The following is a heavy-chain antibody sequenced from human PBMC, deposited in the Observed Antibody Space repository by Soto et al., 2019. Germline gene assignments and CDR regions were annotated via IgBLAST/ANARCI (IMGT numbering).Heavy chain of an antibody. CDR2: ISAYNGNT. J-gene: IGHJ6*02. CDR1: GYTFTSYG. Sequence: ASVQVSCKASGYTFTSYGISWVRQAPGQGLEWMGWISAYNGNTNYAQKLQGRVTMTTDTSTSTAYMELRSLRSDDTAVYYCARTGSSWTNYYYGMDVWGQGTTVTVSS. CDR3: ARTGSSWTNYYYGMDV. V-gene: IGHV1-18*04. D-gene: IGHD6-13*01.